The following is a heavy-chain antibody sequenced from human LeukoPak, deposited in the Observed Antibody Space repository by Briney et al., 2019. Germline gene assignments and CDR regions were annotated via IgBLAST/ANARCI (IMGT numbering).Heavy chain of an antibody. CDR1: GGSISSGSYY. D-gene: IGHD1-26*01. Sequence: SQTLSLTCTVSGGSISSGSYYWSWIRQPAGKGLEWIGRIYTSGSTNYNPSLKSRVAISVDTSKNQFSLKLSSVTAADTAVYYCARGSYSGSYYPFDYWGQGTLVTVSS. V-gene: IGHV4-61*02. CDR3: ARGSYSGSYYPFDY. J-gene: IGHJ4*02. CDR2: IYTSGST.